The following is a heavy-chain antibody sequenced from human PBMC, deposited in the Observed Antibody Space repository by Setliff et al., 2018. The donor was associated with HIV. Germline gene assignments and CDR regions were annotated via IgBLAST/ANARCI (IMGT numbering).Heavy chain of an antibody. D-gene: IGHD3-16*01. CDR1: GGSISGFH. CDR2: IYTGGST. J-gene: IGHJ3*02. CDR3: ARELGASPHDVFDI. Sequence: SETLSLTCTVSGGSISGFHWSWIRQSPGKGLEWIGYIYTGGSTNYNPSLTSRVTISVDTSKSQFSLKLNSVTAADTAVYYCARELGASPHDVFDIWGQGTMVTVSS. V-gene: IGHV4-4*08.